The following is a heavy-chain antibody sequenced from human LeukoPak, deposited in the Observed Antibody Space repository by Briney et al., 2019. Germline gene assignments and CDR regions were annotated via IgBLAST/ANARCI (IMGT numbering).Heavy chain of an antibody. J-gene: IGHJ3*02. Sequence: SETLSLTCTVSGGSISSYYWSWIRQPAGKGLEWIGRIYTSGSTNYNPSLKSRVTMSVDTSKHQFSLKLSSVTAADTAVYYCARDLAVAGRGDAFDIWGQGTMVTVSS. V-gene: IGHV4-4*07. CDR3: ARDLAVAGRGDAFDI. CDR2: IYTSGST. CDR1: GGSISSYY. D-gene: IGHD6-19*01.